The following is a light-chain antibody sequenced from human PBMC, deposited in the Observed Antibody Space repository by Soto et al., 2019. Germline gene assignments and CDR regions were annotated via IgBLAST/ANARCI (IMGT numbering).Light chain of an antibody. CDR2: GAS. Sequence: DIQMTQSPSSLSASVGDRVTITCRASQSINNYLNWYQQKIGKVPKLLVYGASSLQSGVPSRFNGSGSGTDFTLTISSLQPEDIASYYCQQSYYTPLTFGGGTKVEIK. CDR3: QQSYYTPLT. V-gene: IGKV1-39*01. CDR1: QSINNY. J-gene: IGKJ4*01.